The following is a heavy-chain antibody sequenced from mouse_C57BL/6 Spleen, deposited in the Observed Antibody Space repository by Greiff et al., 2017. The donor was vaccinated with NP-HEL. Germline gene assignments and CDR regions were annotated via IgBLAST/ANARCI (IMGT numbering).Heavy chain of an antibody. D-gene: IGHD3-3*01. Sequence: QVQLQQPGAELVMPGASVKLSCKASGYTFTSYWMHWVKQRPGQGLEWIGEIDPSDSYTNYNQKFKGKSTLTVDKSSSTVYMQLSSLTSEDSAVYYCARRGQYYAMDYWGQGTSVTVSS. CDR2: IDPSDSYT. V-gene: IGHV1-69*01. CDR1: GYTFTSYW. CDR3: ARRGQYYAMDY. J-gene: IGHJ4*01.